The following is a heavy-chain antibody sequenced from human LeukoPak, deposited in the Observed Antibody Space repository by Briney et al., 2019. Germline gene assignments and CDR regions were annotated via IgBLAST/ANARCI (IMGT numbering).Heavy chain of an antibody. J-gene: IGHJ3*02. CDR3: AKEELEDYYDTSGYYPDVFDI. Sequence: GGSLRLSCAASGFTFSRYWMHWVRQAPGKGLVWVSRIKSDGSSTNYADSVKGRFTISRDNAKNTLYLQMNSLRADDTALYYCAKEELEDYYDTSGYYPDVFDIWGHGTMVTVSS. D-gene: IGHD3-22*01. V-gene: IGHV3-74*01. CDR1: GFTFSRYW. CDR2: IKSDGSST.